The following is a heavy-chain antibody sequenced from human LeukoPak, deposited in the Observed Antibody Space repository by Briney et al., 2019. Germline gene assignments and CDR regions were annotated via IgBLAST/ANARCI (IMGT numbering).Heavy chain of an antibody. Sequence: SETRSLTCVLATSSIGIVSSWCYIRQPPGKGLEWIGSIYRSGFTYNNRSLKSRLPISVDTSKNQFSLKLSSVTAADTAVYYCVKQKTVTIIDYWGQGTLVSVSS. J-gene: IGHJ4*02. V-gene: IGHV4-38-2*01. CDR1: TSSIGIVSS. CDR3: VKQKTVTIIDY. CDR2: IYRSGFT. D-gene: IGHD1/OR15-1a*01.